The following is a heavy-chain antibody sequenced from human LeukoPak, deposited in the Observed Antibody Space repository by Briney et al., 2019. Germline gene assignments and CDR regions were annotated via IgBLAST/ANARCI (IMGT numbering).Heavy chain of an antibody. D-gene: IGHD3-9*01. Sequence: GGSLRLSCEASGFTVSSNFMSWVRQAPGKGLEWVSVIFSISSGGTTHYADSVKGRFTISRDTSKNMVYRQMNSLRAEDTAVYYCARDRLHYDSLTGYPADWGQGTLVTVSS. CDR2: IFSISSGGTT. J-gene: IGHJ4*02. CDR3: ARDRLHYDSLTGYPAD. V-gene: IGHV3-53*01. CDR1: GFTVSSNF.